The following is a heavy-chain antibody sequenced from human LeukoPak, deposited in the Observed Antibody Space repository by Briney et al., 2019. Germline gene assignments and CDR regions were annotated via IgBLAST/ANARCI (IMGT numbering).Heavy chain of an antibody. J-gene: IGHJ3*02. D-gene: IGHD3-22*01. CDR2: IRYDGSNK. CDR3: VFGDSSGPNGDDAFDI. V-gene: IGHV3-30*02. Sequence: PGGSLRLSCAASGFTFSSYGMHWVRQAPGKGLEWVAFIRYDGSNKYYADSVKGRFTISRDNSKNTLYLQMNSLRAEDTAVYYPVFGDSSGPNGDDAFDIWGQGTMVTVSS. CDR1: GFTFSSYG.